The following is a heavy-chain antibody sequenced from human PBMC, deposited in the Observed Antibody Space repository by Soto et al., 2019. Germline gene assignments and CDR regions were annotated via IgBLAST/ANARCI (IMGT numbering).Heavy chain of an antibody. J-gene: IGHJ4*02. D-gene: IGHD5-18*01. CDR3: ARGQWIQLWFFEY. CDR2: INHSGST. V-gene: IGHV4-34*01. CDR1: GWSFSGYY. Sequence: QVQLQQWGAGLLKPSETLSLTCAVYGWSFSGYYWSWIRQPPGKGLEWIGEINHSGSTNYNPSLKSRVPISVDTSKNQFSLKLSSVTAADTAVYYCARGQWIQLWFFEYWGQGTLVTVSS.